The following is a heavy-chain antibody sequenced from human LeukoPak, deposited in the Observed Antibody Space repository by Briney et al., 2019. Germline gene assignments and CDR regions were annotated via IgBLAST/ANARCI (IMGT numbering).Heavy chain of an antibody. J-gene: IGHJ4*02. CDR1: GYTFTGYY. Sequence: ASVKVSCKASGYTFTGYYMHWVRQAPGQGLEWMGWINPNSGGTNYAQKFQGRVTMTRDTSISTAYMEPSRLRSDDTAVYYCAMTYYDFWSGYPIWVFDYWGQGTLVTVSS. V-gene: IGHV1-2*02. D-gene: IGHD3-3*01. CDR3: AMTYYDFWSGYPIWVFDY. CDR2: INPNSGGT.